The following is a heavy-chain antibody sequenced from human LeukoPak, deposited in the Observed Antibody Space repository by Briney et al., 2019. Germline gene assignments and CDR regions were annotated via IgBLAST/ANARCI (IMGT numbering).Heavy chain of an antibody. CDR3: ARMADYGDHNWFDP. Sequence: ASVKVPCKASGYTFTSYGISWVRQAPGQGLEWMGWISAYNGNTNYAQKLQGRVTMTTDTSTSTAYMELRSLRSDDTAVYYCARMADYGDHNWFDPWGQGTLVTVSS. J-gene: IGHJ5*02. D-gene: IGHD4-17*01. CDR2: ISAYNGNT. CDR1: GYTFTSYG. V-gene: IGHV1-18*01.